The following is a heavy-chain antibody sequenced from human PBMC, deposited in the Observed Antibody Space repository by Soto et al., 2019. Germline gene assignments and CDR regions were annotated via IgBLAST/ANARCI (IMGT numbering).Heavy chain of an antibody. CDR3: ARDRSGYSLMDY. Sequence: GGSLRLSCAASGFTFSSYGMHWVRQAPGKGLEWVAVIWYDGSNKYYADSVKGRFTISRDNSKNTLYLQMNSLRAEDTAVYYCARDRSGYSLMDYWGQGTLVTVSS. J-gene: IGHJ4*02. CDR2: IWYDGSNK. CDR1: GFTFSSYG. V-gene: IGHV3-33*01. D-gene: IGHD5-12*01.